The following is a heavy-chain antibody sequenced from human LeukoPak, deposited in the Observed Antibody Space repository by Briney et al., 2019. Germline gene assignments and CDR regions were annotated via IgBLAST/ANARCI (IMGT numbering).Heavy chain of an antibody. Sequence: SETLSLTCTVSGASISGHYWIWIRQPPGRGLEWIGYVYSSGSTNYNPSLKSRVTMSVDTSKNQFSLKLSSVPGAGTAVYYWARDSTGYNWFDPWGQGTLVTVSS. D-gene: IGHD2-8*02. J-gene: IGHJ5*02. CDR3: ARDSTGYNWFDP. V-gene: IGHV4-59*11. CDR2: VYSSGST. CDR1: GASISGHY.